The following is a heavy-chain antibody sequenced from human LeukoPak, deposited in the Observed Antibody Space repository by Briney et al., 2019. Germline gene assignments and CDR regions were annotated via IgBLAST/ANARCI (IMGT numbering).Heavy chain of an antibody. CDR3: ARGNYYDI. V-gene: IGHV3-74*01. J-gene: IGHJ3*02. Sequence: GGSLRLSCAASGFPFSSHWMHWVRQAPGNGLLWVSRIDSSGISTTYADSVKGRFTISRDNAKNTLYLQMNSLRAEDTAAHYCARGNYYDIWGQGTKVTVSS. CDR2: IDSSGIST. CDR1: GFPFSSHW. D-gene: IGHD3-10*01.